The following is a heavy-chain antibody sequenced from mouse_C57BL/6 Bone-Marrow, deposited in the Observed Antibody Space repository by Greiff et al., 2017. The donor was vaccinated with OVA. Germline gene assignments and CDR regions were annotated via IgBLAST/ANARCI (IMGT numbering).Heavy chain of an antibody. CDR1: GFTFSDYG. J-gene: IGHJ4*01. CDR2: ISNLAYSI. D-gene: IGHD1-1*01. V-gene: IGHV5-15*01. CDR3: ARQDYYGSSPHYYAMDY. Sequence: EVKLMESGGGLVQPGGSLKLSCAASGFTFSDYGMAWVRQAPRKGPEWVAFISNLAYSIYYADTVTGRFTISRENDKNTLYLEMSSLRSEDTAMYYCARQDYYGSSPHYYAMDYWGQGTSVTVSS.